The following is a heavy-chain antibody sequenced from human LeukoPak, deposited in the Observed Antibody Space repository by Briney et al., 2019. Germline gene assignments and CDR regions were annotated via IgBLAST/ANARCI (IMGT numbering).Heavy chain of an antibody. D-gene: IGHD3-3*02. V-gene: IGHV4-30-4*08. CDR2: IYYSGST. Sequence: SETRSLTCTVSGGSISSGDYYWSWIRQPPGKGLEWIGYIYYSGSTYYNPSLESRVTISVDTSKNQFSLKLSSVTAADTAVYYCARALGGYYYMDVWGKGTTVTVSS. CDR1: GGSISSGDYY. CDR3: ARALGGYYYMDV. J-gene: IGHJ6*03.